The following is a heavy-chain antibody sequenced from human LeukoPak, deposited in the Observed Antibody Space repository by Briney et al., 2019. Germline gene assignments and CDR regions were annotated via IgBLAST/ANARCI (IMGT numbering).Heavy chain of an antibody. V-gene: IGHV1-18*01. J-gene: IGHJ4*02. D-gene: IGHD2/OR15-2a*01. CDR3: ARGGLVDTFLPPDY. CDR1: GYTFTSYG. CDR2: ISAYNGNT. Sequence: ASVKVSCKASGYTFTSYGISWVRHAPGQGLEWMGWISAYNGNTNYAQKLQGRVTMTTDTSTSTAYMELRSLRSDDKAVYYCARGGLVDTFLPPDYWGQGTLVTVSS.